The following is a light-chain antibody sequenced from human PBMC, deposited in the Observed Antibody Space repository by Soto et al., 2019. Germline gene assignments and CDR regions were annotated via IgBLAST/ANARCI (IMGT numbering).Light chain of an antibody. Sequence: EIVLTQSPGPLYLSPGERATLSCTSSQSVSRSYLAWYQQEPGQAPRLLVYGASIRATGIKDRSSGSRSGTDLSLTDNNVESEECAVYYCQQYGDTPPWTVGQETKVEIK. J-gene: IGKJ1*01. CDR2: GAS. V-gene: IGKV3-20*01. CDR3: QQYGDTPPWT. CDR1: QSVSRSY.